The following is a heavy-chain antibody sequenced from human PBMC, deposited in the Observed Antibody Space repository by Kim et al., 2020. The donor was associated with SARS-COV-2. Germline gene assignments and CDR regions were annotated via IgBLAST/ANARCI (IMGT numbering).Heavy chain of an antibody. V-gene: IGHV3-30*18. CDR1: GLTFRNYG. CDR3: AKGPIAVVPGGKMWLDP. CDR2: ISYDGTIQ. Sequence: GGSLRLSCAASGLTFRNYGMHWVRQAPGKGLEWVGDISYDGTIQYYGDSVEGRFTISRDNSKNTLYLQMNSLRVEDTVVYYCAKGPIAVVPGGKMWLDPWGQGTLVTGSS. D-gene: IGHD2-2*01. J-gene: IGHJ5*02.